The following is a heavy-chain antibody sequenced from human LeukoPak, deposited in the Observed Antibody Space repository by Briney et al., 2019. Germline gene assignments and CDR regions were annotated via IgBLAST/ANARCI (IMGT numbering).Heavy chain of an antibody. CDR1: GYSFTTYW. V-gene: IGHV5-51*01. D-gene: IGHD6-13*01. J-gene: IGHJ4*02. CDR2: IYPGDSDT. CDR3: ARQTGAAAGLVDY. Sequence: GESLKIFCKGSGYSFTTYWIGWVRQMPGKPLEWMGIIYPGDSDTRYSPSFQGQVTISADKSISTAYLQWNRLKASDTAMYYCARQTGAAAGLVDYWGQGTLVTVSS.